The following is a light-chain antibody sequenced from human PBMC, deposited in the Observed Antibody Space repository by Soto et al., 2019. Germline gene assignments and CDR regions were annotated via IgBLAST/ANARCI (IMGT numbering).Light chain of an antibody. V-gene: IGKV1-5*03. Sequence: DSQMTQFPSTLSASVGDRVTITCRASQSISPWLAWYQQKPGKAPKILISKASTLQSGVPPRFSGSGSGTELTHTISSLQPDDFATYYCQQYERYPSPFGGGTKVEIK. CDR2: KAS. J-gene: IGKJ4*01. CDR1: QSISPW. CDR3: QQYERYPSP.